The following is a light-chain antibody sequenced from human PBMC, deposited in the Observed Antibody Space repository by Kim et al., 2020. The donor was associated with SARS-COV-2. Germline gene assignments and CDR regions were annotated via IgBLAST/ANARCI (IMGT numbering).Light chain of an antibody. CDR3: QQYHLWPPWT. Sequence: SPGETATLSCRTTQSVSINLAWYQYKPGQPPRLLIYGASTRATDIPARFSGSGSGTEFTLTISSLQSEDFALYYCQQYHLWPPWTFGQGTKVDIK. CDR1: QSVSIN. CDR2: GAS. J-gene: IGKJ1*01. V-gene: IGKV3-15*01.